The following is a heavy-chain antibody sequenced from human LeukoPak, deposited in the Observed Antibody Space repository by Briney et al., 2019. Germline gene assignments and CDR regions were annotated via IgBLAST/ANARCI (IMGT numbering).Heavy chain of an antibody. J-gene: IGHJ6*03. CDR2: IIHSGST. D-gene: IGHD2-15*01. Sequence: SETLSLTCAVYGGSFSGYYWSWIRQPPGKGLEWIGEIIHSGSTNYNPSLKSRVTISVDTSKNQFSLKLSSVTAADTAVYYCARGHGYCSGGSCYSLARSYYYYYMDVWGKGTTVTVSS. V-gene: IGHV4-34*01. CDR1: GGSFSGYY. CDR3: ARGHGYCSGGSCYSLARSYYYYYMDV.